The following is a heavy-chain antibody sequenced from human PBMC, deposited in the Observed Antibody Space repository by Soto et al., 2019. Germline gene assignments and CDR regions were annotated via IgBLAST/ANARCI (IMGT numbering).Heavy chain of an antibody. V-gene: IGHV4-31*03. CDR1: GGSISSGGYY. CDR2: IYYSGST. D-gene: IGHD3-22*01. CDR3: ARETDYYDSSGYYSAGYFDY. J-gene: IGHJ4*02. Sequence: PSETLALTCTVSGGSISSGGYYWSWIRQHPGKGLEWIGYIYYSGSTYYNPSLKSRVTISVDTSKNQFSLKLSSVTAADTAVYYCARETDYYDSSGYYSAGYFDYWGQGTLVTVSS.